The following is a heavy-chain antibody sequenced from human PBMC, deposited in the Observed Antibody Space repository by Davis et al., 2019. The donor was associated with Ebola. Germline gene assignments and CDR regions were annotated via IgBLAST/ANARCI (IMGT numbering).Heavy chain of an antibody. CDR2: INPNSGGT. CDR3: ARDFQYFDWLLDGYYYGMDV. Sequence: AASVKVSCKASGYTFTGYYMHWVRQAPGQGLEWMGRINPNSGGTNYAQKFQGRVTMTRDTSISTAYMELSRLRSDDTAVYYCARDFQYFDWLLDGYYYGMDVWGKGTTVTVSS. J-gene: IGHJ6*04. D-gene: IGHD3-9*01. V-gene: IGHV1-2*06. CDR1: GYTFTGYY.